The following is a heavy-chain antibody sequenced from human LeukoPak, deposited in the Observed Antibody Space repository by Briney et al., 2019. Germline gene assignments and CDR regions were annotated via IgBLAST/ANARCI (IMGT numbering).Heavy chain of an antibody. J-gene: IGHJ6*03. Sequence: ASVKVSCKASGYTFTSYDINWVRQATGQGLEWMGWTNLNSGNTGYAQKFQGRVTMTRNTSISTAYTELSSLRSEDTAVYYCARIEGRYYYYYYYMDVWGKGTTVTVSS. CDR1: GYTFTSYD. CDR2: TNLNSGNT. D-gene: IGHD2-21*01. CDR3: ARIEGRYYYYYYYMDV. V-gene: IGHV1-8*01.